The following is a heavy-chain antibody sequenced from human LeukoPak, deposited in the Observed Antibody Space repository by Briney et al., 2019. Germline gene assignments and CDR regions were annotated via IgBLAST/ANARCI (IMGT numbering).Heavy chain of an antibody. Sequence: ASVKVSCKASGYTFTSYDINWVRQATGQGLEWMGWMDPNSGNTGYAQKFQGRVTMTRNTSISTAYMELSSLRSEDTAVYYCARGYCSGGSCSEDYWGQGTLVTVSS. CDR3: ARGYCSGGSCSEDY. CDR2: MDPNSGNT. V-gene: IGHV1-8*01. D-gene: IGHD2-15*01. CDR1: GYTFTSYD. J-gene: IGHJ4*02.